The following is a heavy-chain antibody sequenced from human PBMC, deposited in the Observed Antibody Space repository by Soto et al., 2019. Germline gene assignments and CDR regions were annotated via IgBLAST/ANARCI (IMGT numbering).Heavy chain of an antibody. V-gene: IGHV3-48*02. CDR1: GFSFSTYS. CDR3: ARGGSSSDNGMDV. D-gene: IGHD6-6*01. Sequence: EVQLVESGGGLVQPGGSLRLSCAASGFSFSTYSMNWVRQATGKGLEWVSYISSRSYTIYYVDSVKGRFTISRDNAKNSLYLQMNSLRDEDTAVYYCARGGSSSDNGMDVWGQGTMVTVSS. J-gene: IGHJ6*02. CDR2: ISSRSYTI.